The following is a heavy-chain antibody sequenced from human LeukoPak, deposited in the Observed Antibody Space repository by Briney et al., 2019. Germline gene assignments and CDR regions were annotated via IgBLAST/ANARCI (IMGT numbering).Heavy chain of an antibody. V-gene: IGHV3-11*01. CDR3: ARDLPYDYVWGSYRQYGMDV. D-gene: IGHD3-16*02. CDR1: GFTFSDYY. J-gene: IGHJ6*02. Sequence: GGSLRLSCAASGFTFSDYYMSWIRQAPGKGLEWVSYISSSGSTIYYADSVKGRFTISRDNAKNSLYLQMNSLRAEDTAVYYCARDLPYDYVWGSYRQYGMDVWGQGTAVTVSS. CDR2: ISSSGSTI.